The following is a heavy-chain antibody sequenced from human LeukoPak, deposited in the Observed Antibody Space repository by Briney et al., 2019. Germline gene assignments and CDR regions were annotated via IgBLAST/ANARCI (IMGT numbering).Heavy chain of an antibody. CDR3: AREVAGTGAFDV. V-gene: IGHV6-1*01. D-gene: IGHD6-19*01. Sequence: SPTLSLTCAISGDTVSSNTAAWNWIRQSPSRGREWLGRALYRSKWYNDYAVSVKSRIAINPDTSKNQVSLQLNSVTPEDTAMYYCAREVAGTGAFDVWGQGTEVTVSS. J-gene: IGHJ3*01. CDR2: ALYRSKWYN. CDR1: GDTVSSNTAA.